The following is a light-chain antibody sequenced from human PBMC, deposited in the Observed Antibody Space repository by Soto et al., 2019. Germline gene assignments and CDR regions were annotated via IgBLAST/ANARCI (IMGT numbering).Light chain of an antibody. CDR2: RNY. CDR3: ASWDGSLSGYV. J-gene: IGLJ1*01. Sequence: QSVLTQPPSASGTPGQRVTITCSGSSSNIGESYVSWYQQFPGKAPKLLVYRNYQRPSGVPDRFSGSQSGSSASLAISGLRSEDEADYYCASWDGSLSGYVFGTGTKVTVL. V-gene: IGLV1-47*01. CDR1: SSNIGESY.